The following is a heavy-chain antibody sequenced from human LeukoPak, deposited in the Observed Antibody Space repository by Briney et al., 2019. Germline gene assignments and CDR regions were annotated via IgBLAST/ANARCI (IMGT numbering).Heavy chain of an antibody. CDR1: GFTFSSYS. J-gene: IGHJ3*02. CDR2: MNSDGSII. V-gene: IGHV3-74*03. Sequence: GGSLRLSCAASGFTFSSYSMNWVRQAPGKGLVWVSRMNSDGSIITYASSVKGRFTISRDNAKSSLYLQMNSLRAEDTAVYYCARDDGGDFNDAFDIWGQGTMVTVSS. D-gene: IGHD2-21*02. CDR3: ARDDGGDFNDAFDI.